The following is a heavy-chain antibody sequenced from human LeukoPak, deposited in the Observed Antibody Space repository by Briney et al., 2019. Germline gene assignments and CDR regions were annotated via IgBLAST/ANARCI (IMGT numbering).Heavy chain of an antibody. CDR2: IYFSGST. J-gene: IGHJ4*02. CDR3: ARAGHSSGYVGGFDY. CDR1: GGSINSYY. Sequence: SETLSLTCTVSGGSINSYYWNWIRQSPGKGLEWVGHIYFSGSTNYNPSLKSRVIRSVDMYKNRFSLRLSSVTAADTAVYYCARAGHSSGYVGGFDYWGQGALVTVSS. D-gene: IGHD5-18*01. V-gene: IGHV4-59*01.